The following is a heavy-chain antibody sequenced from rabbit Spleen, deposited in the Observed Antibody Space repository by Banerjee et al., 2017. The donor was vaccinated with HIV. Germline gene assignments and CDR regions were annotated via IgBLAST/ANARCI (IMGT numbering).Heavy chain of an antibody. J-gene: IGHJ4*01. V-gene: IGHV1S40*01. CDR2: IDPVFGIT. CDR3: ARDLVAVIGWNFNL. Sequence: QSLEESGGDLVKPGASLTLTCTASGVSFSSYYMNWVRQAPGKGLEWIGYIDPVFGITYYASWVNGRFSISRENAQNTVFLQMTSLTAADTATYFCARDLVAVIGWNFNLWGPGPWSPS. D-gene: IGHD1-1*01. CDR1: GVSFSSYY.